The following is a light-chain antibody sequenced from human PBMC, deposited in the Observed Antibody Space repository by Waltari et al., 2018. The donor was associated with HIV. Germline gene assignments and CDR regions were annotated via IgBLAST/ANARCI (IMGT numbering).Light chain of an antibody. V-gene: IGLV2-23*02. CDR1: HNDIGSPDY. J-gene: IGLJ1*01. CDR3: SSFVNGGTYV. Sequence: QSALTQPASVSGSPGQSVTIFCTGTHNDIGSPDYVTWYRVLPDKAPQLLIFDVNRRPSDISHRFSVSKSGYTASLMIFGLQPEDEADYFCSSFVNGGTYVFGSGTKV. CDR2: DVN.